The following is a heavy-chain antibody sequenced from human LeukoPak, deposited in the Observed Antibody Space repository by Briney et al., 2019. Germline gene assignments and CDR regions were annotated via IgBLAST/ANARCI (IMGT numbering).Heavy chain of an antibody. CDR3: ARGHYDVLAASYKWTPDY. V-gene: IGHV3-21*01. D-gene: IGHD3-9*01. CDR2: ITSGGDYI. CDR1: GFTFNTFN. Sequence: TGGSLRLSCAASGFTFNTFNMNWVRQAPGKGLGWVSSITSGGDYIYYADSVKGRFTTSRDNAKNSLSLQLNSLRVEDTAVYYCARGHYDVLAASYKWTPDYWGQGTLVTVSS. J-gene: IGHJ4*02.